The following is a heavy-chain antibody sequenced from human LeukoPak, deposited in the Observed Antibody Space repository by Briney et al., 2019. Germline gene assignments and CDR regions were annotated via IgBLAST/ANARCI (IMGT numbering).Heavy chain of an antibody. J-gene: IGHJ4*02. CDR1: GFTFSSYS. CDR3: AKDFTPIYYVANMVDY. Sequence: MTGGSLRLSCAASGFTFSSYSMNWVRQAPGKGLEWVSSISSSSSYIYYADSVKGRFTISRDNAKNSLYLQMNSLRAEDTAVYYCAKDFTPIYYVANMVDYWGQGTLVTVSS. CDR2: ISSSSSYI. D-gene: IGHD3-10*02. V-gene: IGHV3-21*04.